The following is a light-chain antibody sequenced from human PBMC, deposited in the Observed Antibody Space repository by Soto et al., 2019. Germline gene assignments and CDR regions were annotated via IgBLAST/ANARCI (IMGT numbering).Light chain of an antibody. CDR1: QSISSY. CDR2: AAS. Sequence: DIQMTQSPSSLSASVGDRVTITCRASQSISSYLNWYQQKPGKAPKLLIYAASSLQSGVPSRFSGSGSGTDFTLTISSLQPEDFATYYCQQSYSTPLTFCQGTIVDIK. J-gene: IGKJ1*01. CDR3: QQSYSTPLT. V-gene: IGKV1-39*01.